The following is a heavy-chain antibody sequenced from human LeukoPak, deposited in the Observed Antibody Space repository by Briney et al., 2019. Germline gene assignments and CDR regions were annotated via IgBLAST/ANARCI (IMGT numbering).Heavy chain of an antibody. CDR2: ISSSSSYI. V-gene: IGHV3-21*01. Sequence: GGSLRLSCGASGFTFSDYYMSWVRQAPGKGLEWVSSISSSSSYIYYADSVKGRFTISRDNAKNSLYLQMNSLRAEDTAVYYCARALRNDDAFDIWGQGTMVTVSS. CDR1: GFTFSDYY. CDR3: ARALRNDDAFDI. J-gene: IGHJ3*02.